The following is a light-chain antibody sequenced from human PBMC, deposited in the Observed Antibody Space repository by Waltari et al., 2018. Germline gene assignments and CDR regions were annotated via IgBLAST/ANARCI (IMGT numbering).Light chain of an antibody. CDR1: SSDIGGYNY. Sequence: QAALTQPPSVSGSPGQSVTISCTGTSSDIGGYNYVSWYQQHPGKAPKLLIYDVSKRPPGVSDRFSGSKSDNTASLTISGLQAEDEADYYCSSYAGSNIYIFGVGTRLTVL. CDR3: SSYAGSNIYI. J-gene: IGLJ1*01. CDR2: DVS. V-gene: IGLV2-8*01.